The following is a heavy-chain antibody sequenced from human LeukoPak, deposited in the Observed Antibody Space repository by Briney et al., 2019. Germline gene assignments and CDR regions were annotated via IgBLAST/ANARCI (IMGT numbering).Heavy chain of an antibody. CDR3: ARVGTQSDAFDI. J-gene: IGHJ3*02. CDR1: GYTFTSYD. CDR2: MNPNSGNT. D-gene: IGHD7-27*01. V-gene: IGHV1-8*01. Sequence: ASVKVSCKASGYTFTSYDINWVRQATGQGLEWMGWMNPNSGNTGYAQKFQGRVTMTRNTSISTAYMELSSLRSEDTAVYYCARVGTQSDAFDIWGQGTMVTVSS.